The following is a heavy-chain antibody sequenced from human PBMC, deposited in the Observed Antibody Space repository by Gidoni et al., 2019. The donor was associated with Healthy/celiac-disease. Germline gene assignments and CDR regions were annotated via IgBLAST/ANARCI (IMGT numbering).Heavy chain of an antibody. CDR3: ARDYDILTGSLNYYYYGMDV. J-gene: IGHJ6*02. CDR1: GSTFTSYD. CDR2: MNPNSGNT. D-gene: IGHD3-9*01. Sequence: QVQLVQSGAEVKKPGASVKVSCKASGSTFTSYDINWVRQATGQGLEWMGWMNPNSGNTGYAQKFQGRVTMTRNTSISTAYMELSSLRSEDTAVYYCARDYDILTGSLNYYYYGMDVWGQGTTVTVSS. V-gene: IGHV1-8*01.